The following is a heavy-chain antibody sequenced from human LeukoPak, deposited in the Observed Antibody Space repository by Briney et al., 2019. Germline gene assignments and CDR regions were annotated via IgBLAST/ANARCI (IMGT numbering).Heavy chain of an antibody. Sequence: SVKVSCKASGGTFSSYAISWVRQAPGQGLEWMGRIIPILGIANYAQKFQGRVTITADKSTSTAYMELSSLRSDDTAVYYCARDMVRGVIMLDYWGQGTLVTVSS. V-gene: IGHV1-69*04. CDR3: ARDMVRGVIMLDY. D-gene: IGHD3-10*01. CDR2: IIPILGIA. CDR1: GGTFSSYA. J-gene: IGHJ4*02.